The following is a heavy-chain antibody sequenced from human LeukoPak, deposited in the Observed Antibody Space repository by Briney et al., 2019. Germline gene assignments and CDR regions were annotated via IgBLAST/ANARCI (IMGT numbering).Heavy chain of an antibody. CDR2: IYYSGST. CDR3: ARGPFDY. CDR1: GFTVSSNY. J-gene: IGHJ4*02. Sequence: GSLRLSCAVSGFTVSSNYMTWVRQPPGKGLEWIGSIYYSGSTYYNPSLKSRVTISVDTSKNQFSLKLSSVTAADTAVYYCARGPFDYWGQGTLVTVSS. V-gene: IGHV4-39*07.